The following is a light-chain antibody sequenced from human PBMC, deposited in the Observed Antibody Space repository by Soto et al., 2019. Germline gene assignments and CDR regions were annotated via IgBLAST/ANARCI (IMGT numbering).Light chain of an antibody. CDR1: QSISSY. V-gene: IGKV1-39*01. CDR2: AAS. CDR3: QQSYSTPPYT. J-gene: IGKJ2*01. Sequence: DIQMNQSPSSLSASVGDRVTITCRASQSISSYLNWYQQKPGKAPKLLIYAASSLQSGVPSRFSVSGSGTDFTLTISSLQPEDFATCYCQQSYSTPPYTFGQGTKLEIK.